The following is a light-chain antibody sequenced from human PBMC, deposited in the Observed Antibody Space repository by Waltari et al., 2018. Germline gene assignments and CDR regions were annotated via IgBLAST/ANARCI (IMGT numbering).Light chain of an antibody. CDR3: QQYINYPFT. CDR1: QGIRSA. V-gene: IGKV1D-13*01. J-gene: IGKJ3*01. Sequence: AIQLTQSPSSLSASFGDSVTITCRASQGIRSALAWYQQRPGKPPQFLIYDASTLHSGVPSRFSGSGSGTDFSLTINSLQPEDFATYYCQQYINYPFTFGPGTKVDIK. CDR2: DAS.